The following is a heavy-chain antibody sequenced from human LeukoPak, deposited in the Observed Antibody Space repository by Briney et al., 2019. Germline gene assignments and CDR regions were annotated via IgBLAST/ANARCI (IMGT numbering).Heavy chain of an antibody. V-gene: IGHV4-59*01. CDR1: GGSISSYY. D-gene: IGHD3-3*01. Sequence: PSETLSLTCTVSGGSISSYYWSWIRRPPGKGLEWIGYIYYSGSTNYNPSLKSRVTISVDTSKNQFSLKLSSVTAADTAVYYCATGGSGYYMYYFDYWGQGTLVTVSS. CDR2: IYYSGST. CDR3: ATGGSGYYMYYFDY. J-gene: IGHJ4*02.